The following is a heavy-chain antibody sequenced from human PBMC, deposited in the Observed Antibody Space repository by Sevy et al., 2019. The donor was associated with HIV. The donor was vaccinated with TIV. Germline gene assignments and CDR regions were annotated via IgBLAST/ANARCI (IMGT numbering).Heavy chain of an antibody. Sequence: GGSLRLSCAASGFTFSSYGMHWVRQAPGKGLEWVAVISYDGSNKYYADSVKGRFTISRDNSKNTLYLQMNSLRAEDTAVYYCAKDRPSYYYDCQGAFDIWGQGTMVTVSS. CDR1: GFTFSSYG. J-gene: IGHJ3*02. D-gene: IGHD3-22*01. CDR2: ISYDGSNK. CDR3: AKDRPSYYYDCQGAFDI. V-gene: IGHV3-30*18.